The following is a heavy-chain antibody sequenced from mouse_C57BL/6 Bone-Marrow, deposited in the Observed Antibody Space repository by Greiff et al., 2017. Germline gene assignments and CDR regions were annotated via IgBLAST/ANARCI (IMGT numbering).Heavy chain of an antibody. D-gene: IGHD2-2*01. CDR3: ARDMVTTRFDY. Sequence: QVQLKQSGAELARPGASVKLSCKASGYTFTSYGISWVKQRTGQGLEWIGEIYPRSGNTYYNEKFKGKATLTADKSSSTAYMELRSLTSEDSAVYFCARDMVTTRFDYWGQGTTLTVSS. J-gene: IGHJ2*01. CDR2: IYPRSGNT. CDR1: GYTFTSYG. V-gene: IGHV1-81*01.